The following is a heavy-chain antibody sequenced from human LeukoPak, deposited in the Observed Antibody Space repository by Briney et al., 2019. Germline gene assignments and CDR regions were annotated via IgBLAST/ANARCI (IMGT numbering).Heavy chain of an antibody. Sequence: SETLSLTCTVSGGSVSSDSYYWSWTRQPPGKGLEWIGYIYYTGSTNYNPSLKSRVTISVDMSKNQFSLKLTAVTAADTAVYYCATKGPRRGYFDYWGQGTLVAVSS. CDR1: GGSVSSDSYY. V-gene: IGHV4-61*01. J-gene: IGHJ4*02. CDR2: IYYTGST. CDR3: ATKGPRRGYFDY.